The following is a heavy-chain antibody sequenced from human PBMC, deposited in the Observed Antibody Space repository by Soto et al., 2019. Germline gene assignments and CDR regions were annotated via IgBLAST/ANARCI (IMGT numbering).Heavy chain of an antibody. Sequence: QITLKESGPTLVKPTQTLTLTCTFSGFSFRTSGLGVGWIRQPPGKALEWLALIYGDDDMRYSPPLRSRLTTTQDTSKNQVVLTMTTMDPVYTATYYCAHTTNCGLGDYWGQGTLVTVSS. V-gene: IGHV2-5*02. CDR1: GFSFRTSGLG. CDR3: AHTTNCGLGDY. CDR2: IYGDDDM. D-gene: IGHD1-1*01. J-gene: IGHJ4*02.